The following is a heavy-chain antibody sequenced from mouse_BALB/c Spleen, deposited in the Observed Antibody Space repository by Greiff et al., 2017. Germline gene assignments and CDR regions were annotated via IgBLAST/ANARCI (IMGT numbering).Heavy chain of an antibody. CDR3: ERQKYGYDVGYAMEY. CDR1: GFTFSSYT. Sequence: EVQLQESGGGLVQPGGSLKLSCAASGFTFSSYTMSWVRQTPEKRLEWVAYISNGGGSTYYPDTVKGRFTISRDNAKNTLYLQMSSLKSEDTAMYNCERQKYGYDVGYAMEYWGEGTSVTVSS. J-gene: IGHJ4*01. CDR2: ISNGGGST. V-gene: IGHV5-12-2*01. D-gene: IGHD2-2*01.